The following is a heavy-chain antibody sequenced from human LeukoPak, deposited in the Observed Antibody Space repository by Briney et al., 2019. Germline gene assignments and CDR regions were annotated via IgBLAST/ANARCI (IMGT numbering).Heavy chain of an antibody. J-gene: IGHJ5*02. Sequence: SETLSLTCTVSGGSITSNHYYWGWIRQPPGKGLEWIGGISHGGSTHYNPSLKSRVTMSVDMSKNQFSLKLRSVTATDTAVYHCATSPGADYGGDHWFDPWGQGTLVTVSS. D-gene: IGHD4-23*01. CDR1: GGSITSNHYY. CDR3: ATSPGADYGGDHWFDP. V-gene: IGHV4-39*01. CDR2: ISHGGST.